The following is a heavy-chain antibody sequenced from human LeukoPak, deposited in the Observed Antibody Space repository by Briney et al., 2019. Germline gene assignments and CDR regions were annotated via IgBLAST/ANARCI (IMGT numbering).Heavy chain of an antibody. V-gene: IGHV3-21*01. CDR3: ARNDYGVWFDP. CDR1: GFTFSSHW. D-gene: IGHD4-17*01. CDR2: ISSSSSYI. Sequence: GGSLRLSCAGSGFTFSSHWMNWVRQAPGKGLEWVSSISSSSSYIYYADSVKGRFTISRDNAKNSLYLQMNSLRAEDTAVYYCARNDYGVWFDPWGQGTLVTVSS. J-gene: IGHJ5*02.